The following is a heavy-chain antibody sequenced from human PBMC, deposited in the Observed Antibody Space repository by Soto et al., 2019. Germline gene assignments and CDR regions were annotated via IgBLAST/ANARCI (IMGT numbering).Heavy chain of an antibody. CDR3: AKDRSTYYLVPPFDP. D-gene: IGHD3-10*01. V-gene: IGHV3-23*01. CDR1: GFNFSSYA. J-gene: IGHJ5*02. Sequence: GSLRLSCAASGFNFSSYAMSWVRQAPGKGLEWVSAISGSGGSTYYADSVKGRFTISRDNSKNTLYLQMNSLRAEDTAVYYCAKDRSTYYLVPPFDPWGQGTLVTVSS. CDR2: ISGSGGST.